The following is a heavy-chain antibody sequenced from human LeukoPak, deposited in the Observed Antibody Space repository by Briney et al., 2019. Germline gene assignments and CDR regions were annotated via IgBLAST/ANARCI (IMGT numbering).Heavy chain of an antibody. J-gene: IGHJ5*02. CDR3: AGAPLTIFGVVSRWFDP. CDR1: GGSFSVYY. CDR2: INHSGST. D-gene: IGHD3-3*01. Sequence: PSETLSLTCAVYGGSFSVYYWSWIRQPPGKGLEWIGEINHSGSTNYNPSLKSRVTIKVDTSKNQFFLKLSSGTAADTAVYYCAGAPLTIFGVVSRWFDPWGQGTLVTVSS. V-gene: IGHV4-34*01.